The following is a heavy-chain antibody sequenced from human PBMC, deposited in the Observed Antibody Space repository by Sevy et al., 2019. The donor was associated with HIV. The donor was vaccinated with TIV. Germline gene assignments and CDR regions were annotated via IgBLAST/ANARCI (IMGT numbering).Heavy chain of an antibody. J-gene: IGHJ6*02. Sequence: GGSLRLSCAASGFTVSSNYMSWVRQAPGKGLEWVSVIYSGGSTYYADSVKGRFTIYREKSKNTLYLQMNSLRAEDTAVYYCARSRFLEWFGDVWGQGTTVTVSS. D-gene: IGHD3-3*01. V-gene: IGHV3-53*01. CDR1: GFTVSSNY. CDR3: ARSRFLEWFGDV. CDR2: IYSGGST.